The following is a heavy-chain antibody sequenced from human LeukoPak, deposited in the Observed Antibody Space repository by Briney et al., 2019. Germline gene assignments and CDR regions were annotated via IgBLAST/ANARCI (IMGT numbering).Heavy chain of an antibody. CDR2: IYNGVNT. J-gene: IGHJ5*02. Sequence: SETLSLTCTVSGASVSSASYWTWIRQPPGRGVEWIAHIYNGVNTDYNPSLKSRVTISVDTSKNQFSLRLNSVTAADTAVYYCARSRAFNSGAFDPWGQGSLVTVSS. D-gene: IGHD1-26*01. CDR3: ARSRAFNSGAFDP. CDR1: GASVSSASY. V-gene: IGHV4-61*01.